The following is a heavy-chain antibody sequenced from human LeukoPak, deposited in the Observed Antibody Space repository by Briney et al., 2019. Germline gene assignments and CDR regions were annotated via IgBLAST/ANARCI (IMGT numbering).Heavy chain of an antibody. CDR2: IRYVGSNK. J-gene: IGHJ4*02. D-gene: IGHD5-24*01. CDR3: ANSQRSQMGPFDY. Sequence: PGGSLRLSCAASGFSFSSYGMHWVRQAPGKGLEGVAFIRYVGSNKYYADSVKGRFTISRDNSRNTLYLQMNSLRAEDTAVYYCANSQRSQMGPFDYWGQGTLVTVSS. V-gene: IGHV3-30*02. CDR1: GFSFSSYG.